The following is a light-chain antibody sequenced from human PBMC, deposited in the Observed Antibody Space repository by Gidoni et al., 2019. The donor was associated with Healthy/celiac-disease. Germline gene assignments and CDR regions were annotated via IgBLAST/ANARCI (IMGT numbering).Light chain of an antibody. J-gene: IGKJ2*01. Sequence: EILMTQSPATLSVSPGERATLSCRASQSVSSNLAWYQQKTGQAPRLLIYGASTRATGIPARFRGSGSGTEFTLTISSLQSEDFAVYYCQQYNNWPPGMYTFXQXTKLEIK. CDR3: QQYNNWPPGMYT. V-gene: IGKV3-15*01. CDR2: GAS. CDR1: QSVSSN.